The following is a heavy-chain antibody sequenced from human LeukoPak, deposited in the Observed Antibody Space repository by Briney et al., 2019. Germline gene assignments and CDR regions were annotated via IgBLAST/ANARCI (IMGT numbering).Heavy chain of an antibody. CDR3: ARVSGIAAAGWFDP. CDR1: GGTFSSYA. D-gene: IGHD6-13*01. CDR2: IIPIFGIA. J-gene: IGHJ5*02. V-gene: IGHV1-69*04. Sequence: GASAKVSCKASGGTFSSYAISWVRQAPGQGLEWMGRIIPIFGIANYAQTFQGRVTITADKSTSTAYMELSSLRSEDTAVYYCARVSGIAAAGWFDPWGQGTLVTVSS.